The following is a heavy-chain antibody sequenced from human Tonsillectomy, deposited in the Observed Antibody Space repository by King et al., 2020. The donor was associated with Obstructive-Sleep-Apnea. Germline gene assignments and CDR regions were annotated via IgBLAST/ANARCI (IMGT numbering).Heavy chain of an antibody. CDR2: ITPFNGNT. D-gene: IGHD3-10*01. Sequence: QLVESGAEVKKTGSSVKVSCKASGYTFTYRYLHWVRQAPGQALEWMGWITPFNGNTNYAQKFQDRVTITRDRSMSTAYMELSSLRSEDTAMYYCARSESDGSGSYGWFDPWGQGTLVTVSS. CDR3: ARSESDGSGSYGWFDP. CDR1: GYTFTYRY. V-gene: IGHV1-45*02. J-gene: IGHJ5*02.